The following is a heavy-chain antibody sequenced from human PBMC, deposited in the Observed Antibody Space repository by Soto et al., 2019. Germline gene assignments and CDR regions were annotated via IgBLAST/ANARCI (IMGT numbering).Heavy chain of an antibody. J-gene: IGHJ4*02. CDR3: ASYLNRGIVVVVAAYIFDY. V-gene: IGHV3-7*01. CDR2: IKQDGSEK. CDR1: GFTFSSYW. D-gene: IGHD2-15*01. Sequence: GGSLRLSCAASGFTFSSYWMSWVRQAPGKGLEWVANIKQDGSEKYYVDSVKGRFTISRDNAKNSLYLQMNSLRAEDTAVYYCASYLNRGIVVVVAAYIFDYWGQGTLVTVSS.